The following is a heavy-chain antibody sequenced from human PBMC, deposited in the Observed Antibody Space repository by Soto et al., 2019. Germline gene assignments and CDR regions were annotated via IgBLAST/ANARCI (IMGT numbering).Heavy chain of an antibody. D-gene: IGHD3-3*01. CDR1: GGSISSNNW. CDR2: IYHSGRT. Sequence: SETLSLTCAVSGGSISSNNWWSWVRQAPGQGLEWIGEIYHSGRTSYNPSLRSRVTRSVDKSKNQFSLIVTSVTAADTAVYYCTEGGSGHPYYSDNWCPGTLVTVSS. V-gene: IGHV4-4*02. J-gene: IGHJ4*02. CDR3: TEGGSGHPYYSDN.